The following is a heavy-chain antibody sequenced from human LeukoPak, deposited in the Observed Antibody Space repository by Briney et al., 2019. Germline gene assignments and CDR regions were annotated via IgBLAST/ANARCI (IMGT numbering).Heavy chain of an antibody. CDR3: ARSKDSPFDAFDI. CDR1: GYTFTKYD. Sequence: ASVKVSCKASGYTFTKYDIDWVRQATGQGLGWMGWMNPNSGNTGHAQKFQGRVTMTRDTSISTAYMELSNLRSDDTAVYYCARSKDSPFDAFDIWGQGSMVTVSS. D-gene: IGHD5-18*01. CDR2: MNPNSGNT. V-gene: IGHV1-8*01. J-gene: IGHJ3*02.